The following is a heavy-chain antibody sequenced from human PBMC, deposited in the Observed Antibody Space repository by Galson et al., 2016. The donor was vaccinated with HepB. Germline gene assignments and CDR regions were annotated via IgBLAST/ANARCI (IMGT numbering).Heavy chain of an antibody. J-gene: IGHJ2*01. CDR3: ARDSAGSFDL. V-gene: IGHV4-39*07. CDR2: LYYSGST. CDR1: GGSISSSSYF. Sequence: ETLSLTCTVSGGSISSSSYFWGWIRQPPGKGLEWIGNLYYSGSTYYSPSLKGRVTISVDTSKNQFSLKLTSVTAADTAVYYCARDSAGSFDLWGRGTLVTVSS. D-gene: IGHD3-10*01.